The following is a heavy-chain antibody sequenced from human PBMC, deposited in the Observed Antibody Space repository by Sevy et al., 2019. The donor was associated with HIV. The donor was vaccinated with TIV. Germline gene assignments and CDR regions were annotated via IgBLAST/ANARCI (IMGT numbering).Heavy chain of an antibody. J-gene: IGHJ4*02. D-gene: IGHD6-19*01. CDR3: AKARVRVAGADY. CDR2: ISGSGGNA. V-gene: IGHV3-23*01. Sequence: GGSLRLSCAASGFTFTSYAMIWVRQAPGKGLEWVSSISGSGGNAYYADSVKGRFTVSRDNSKNTGYLQMNGLRAEDTAVYYCAKARVRVAGADYWGQGTLVTVSS. CDR1: GFTFTSYA.